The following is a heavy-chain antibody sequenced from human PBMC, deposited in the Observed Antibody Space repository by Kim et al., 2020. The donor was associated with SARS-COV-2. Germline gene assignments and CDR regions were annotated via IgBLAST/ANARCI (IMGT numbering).Heavy chain of an antibody. CDR2: FDPEDGET. J-gene: IGHJ4*02. CDR3: ATDVSGSSWSRVPFDY. CDR1: GYTLTELS. V-gene: IGHV1-24*01. D-gene: IGHD6-13*01. Sequence: ASVKVSCKVSGYTLTELSMHWVRQAPGKGLEWMGGFDPEDGETIYAQKFQGRVTMTEDTSTDTAYMELSSLRSEDTAVYYCATDVSGSSWSRVPFDYWGQGTLVTVTT.